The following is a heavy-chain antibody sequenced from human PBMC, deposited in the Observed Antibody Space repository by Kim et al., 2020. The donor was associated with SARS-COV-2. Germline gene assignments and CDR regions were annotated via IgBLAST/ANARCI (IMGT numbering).Heavy chain of an antibody. CDR1: GFTFSSYA. CDR2: ISGSGGST. D-gene: IGHD3-9*01. J-gene: IGHJ5*02. CDR3: AKDRVPYDILTGYYFFDP. Sequence: GGSLRLSCAASGFTFSSYAMSWVRQAPGKGLEWVSAISGSGGSTYYADSVKGRFTISRDNSKNTLYLQMNSLRAEDTAVYYCAKDRVPYDILTGYYFFDPWGQGTLVTVSS. V-gene: IGHV3-23*01.